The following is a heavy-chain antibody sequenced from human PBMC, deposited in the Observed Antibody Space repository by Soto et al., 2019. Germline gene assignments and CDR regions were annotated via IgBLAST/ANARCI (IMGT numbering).Heavy chain of an antibody. J-gene: IGHJ4*02. CDR2: IYYSGST. CDR3: ARQLKGADIDY. Sequence: QLQLQESGPGLVKPSETLSLTCTVSGGSISSSSYYWGWIRQPPGKGLEWIGSIYYSGSTYYNPSLKSRVTISVDTSKNQFSLKLSSVTAADTAVYYCARQLKGADIDYWGQGTLVTVSS. V-gene: IGHV4-39*01. D-gene: IGHD3-16*01. CDR1: GGSISSSSYY.